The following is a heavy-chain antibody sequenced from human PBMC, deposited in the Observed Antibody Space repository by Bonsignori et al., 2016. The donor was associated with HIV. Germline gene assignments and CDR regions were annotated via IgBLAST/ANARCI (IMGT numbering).Heavy chain of an antibody. Sequence: GSLRLSCTVSGDSISSYYWNWIRQPPGEGLEWIGYSHYSGRSFYNPSLKSRVTMTVDTSKSHFSLKLSSVTAADTAVYYCTRWNSLYYFDNWGQGTPVTVSS. J-gene: IGHJ4*02. V-gene: IGHV4-59*01. CDR3: TRWNSLYYFDN. CDR2: SHYSGRS. D-gene: IGHD2/OR15-2a*01. CDR1: GDSISSYY.